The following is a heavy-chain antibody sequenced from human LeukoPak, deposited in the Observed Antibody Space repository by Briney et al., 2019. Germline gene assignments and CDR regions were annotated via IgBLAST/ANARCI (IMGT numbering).Heavy chain of an antibody. CDR3: ARVSGIVVVPAAYSSNWFDP. J-gene: IGHJ5*02. CDR2: INVYNGNT. V-gene: IGHV1-18*01. D-gene: IGHD2-2*01. CDR1: GYTFTTYG. Sequence: ASVKVSCKTSGYTFTTYGINWVRQAPGQGLEWMGWINVYNGNTNYAQKVQGRVTMTTDTSTSTAYMELRSLRSDDTAVYYCARVSGIVVVPAAYSSNWFDPWGQGTLVTVSS.